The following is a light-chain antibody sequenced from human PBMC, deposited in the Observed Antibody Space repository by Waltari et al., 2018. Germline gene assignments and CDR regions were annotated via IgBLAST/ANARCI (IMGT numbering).Light chain of an antibody. CDR1: QSVSRA. V-gene: IGKV3-20*01. Sequence: EIALTLSPGTLSLSPGERATLSCRASQSVSRALAWYQQNPGQAPRLLIYGASNRATGIPDRFSGSGSGTDFSLIISRLEPEDFAVYYCQHYVSLPVTFGQGTKVEIK. CDR2: GAS. J-gene: IGKJ1*01. CDR3: QHYVSLPVT.